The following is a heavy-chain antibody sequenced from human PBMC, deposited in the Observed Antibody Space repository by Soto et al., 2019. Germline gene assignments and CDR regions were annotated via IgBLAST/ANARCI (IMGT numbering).Heavy chain of an antibody. CDR1: GGSISSSTYY. CDR2: INYSGST. D-gene: IGHD4-17*01. CDR3: ANSYGDYVSY. V-gene: IGHV4-39*01. J-gene: IGHJ4*02. Sequence: SETLSLTCTVSGGSISSSTYYWGWIRQPPGKGLEWIGSINYSGSTYYNPSLKSRVTISVDTSKNQFSLKLSSVTAADTAVYYCANSYGDYVSYWGQGTLVTSPQ.